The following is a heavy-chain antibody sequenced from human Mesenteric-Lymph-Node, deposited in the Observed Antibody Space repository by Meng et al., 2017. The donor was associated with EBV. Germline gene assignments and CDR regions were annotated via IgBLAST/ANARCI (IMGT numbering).Heavy chain of an antibody. J-gene: IGHJ2*01. CDR3: GRGRTYWYFDL. CDR1: GGSVSRGSYY. V-gene: IGHV4-61*01. CDR2: IYYSGSA. Sequence: VHPQGAGPGRVKPSGTLSPTGTGSGGSVSRGSYYWSWIRQPPGKGLAWIGYIYYSGSAHYNPPLKSRVTISVDTSKNQFSLKLSSVTAAEPAVYYCGRGRTYWYFDLWGRGTLVTVSS.